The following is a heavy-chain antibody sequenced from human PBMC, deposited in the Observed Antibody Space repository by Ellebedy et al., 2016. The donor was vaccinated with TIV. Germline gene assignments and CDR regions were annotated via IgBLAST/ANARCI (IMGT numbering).Heavy chain of an antibody. CDR3: VRSEGYAMDV. V-gene: IGHV4-59*01. CDR2: IYYSGST. J-gene: IGHJ6*02. CDR1: GASISSDY. Sequence: SETLSLXXSVSGASISSDYWSWIRQPPGKGLEWIGYIYYSGSTNYNPSLKSRVTISVDTSKNQFSLKLSSVTAADSAVYYCVRSEGYAMDVWGQGTTVTVSS.